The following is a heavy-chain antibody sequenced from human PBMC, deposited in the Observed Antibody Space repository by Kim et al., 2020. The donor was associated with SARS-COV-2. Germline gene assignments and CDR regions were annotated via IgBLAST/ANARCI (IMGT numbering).Heavy chain of an antibody. J-gene: IGHJ4*02. CDR2: IKQDGSEK. CDR1: GFTFNSYW. V-gene: IGHV3-7*01. CDR3: ARVALLQLDY. D-gene: IGHD1-1*01. Sequence: GGSLRLSCAASGFTFNSYWMSWVRQAPGKGLEWVANIKQDGSEKYYVDSVKGRFTISRDNAKNSLYLQMNSLRAEDTAVYYCARVALLQLDYWGQGTLVTVSS.